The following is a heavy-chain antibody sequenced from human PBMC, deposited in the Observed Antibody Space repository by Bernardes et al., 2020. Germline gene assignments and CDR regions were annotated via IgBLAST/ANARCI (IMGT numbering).Heavy chain of an antibody. Sequence: GGSLRLSCAASGFTLSGYSMNWVRQAPGKGLEWVSSLSSSSSYKYYADSLKGRFTISRDNAKNSLYLQMNSLRAEDTAVYYCARDPTPASEGISPAAFDIWGQGTMGSVST. J-gene: IGHJ3*02. CDR3: ARDPTPASEGISPAAFDI. CDR1: GFTLSGYS. D-gene: IGHD6-25*01. CDR2: LSSSSSYK. V-gene: IGHV3-21*01.